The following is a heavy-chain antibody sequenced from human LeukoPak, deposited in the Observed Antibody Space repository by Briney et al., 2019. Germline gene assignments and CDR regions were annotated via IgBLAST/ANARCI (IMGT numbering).Heavy chain of an antibody. CDR2: IYTSGST. Sequence: PSQTLSLTCTVSGNSISSGDNYWSWIRQPAGKGLEWIGRIYTSGSTNYNPSLKSRVTISGDTSKNQFSLRLSSVTAADTAVYYCARRYAILTGYSPFDYWGQGTLVTVSS. J-gene: IGHJ4*02. CDR3: ARRYAILTGYSPFDY. D-gene: IGHD3-9*01. V-gene: IGHV4-61*02. CDR1: GNSISSGDNY.